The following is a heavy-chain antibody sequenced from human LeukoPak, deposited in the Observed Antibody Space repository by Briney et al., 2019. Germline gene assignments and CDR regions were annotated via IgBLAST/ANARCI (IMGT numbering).Heavy chain of an antibody. CDR1: GFTFSIYA. CDR3: ARAGLYSTSGLEY. Sequence: GGSLRLSCEASGFTFSIYAMSWVRQAPGKGLEWLSIMSGAGGRIEYADSVKGRFTISRDNAKNSLYLQMDNLRADDTAVYYCARAGLYSTSGLEYWGQGTLVTVSS. V-gene: IGHV3-21*06. D-gene: IGHD2-2*01. J-gene: IGHJ4*02. CDR2: MSGAGGRI.